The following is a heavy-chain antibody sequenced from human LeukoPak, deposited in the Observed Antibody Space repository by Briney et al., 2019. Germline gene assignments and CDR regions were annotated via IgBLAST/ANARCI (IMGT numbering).Heavy chain of an antibody. CDR3: ARVTGYRIEDYFDY. CDR2: IYYSGST. CDR1: GGSISSSSYY. Sequence: SETLSLTCTVSGGSISSSSYYWSWIRQPPGKGLEWIGYIYYSGSTNYNPSLKSRVTISVETSKNEFSLKLRSVTAADTAVYYCARVTGYRIEDYFDYWGQETLVTVSS. D-gene: IGHD6-13*01. V-gene: IGHV4-61*01. J-gene: IGHJ4*02.